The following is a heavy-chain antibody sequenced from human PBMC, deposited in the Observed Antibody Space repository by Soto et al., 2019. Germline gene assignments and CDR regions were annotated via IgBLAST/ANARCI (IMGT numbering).Heavy chain of an antibody. V-gene: IGHV4-34*01. D-gene: IGHD3-16*01. CDR3: ARGLRQHHNPRGKPHDY. Sequence: QVQLQQWGAGLLKPSETLSLTCAVYGGSFSGYYWSWIRQPPGKWLEWIGEINHSGSTNYNPSLKRRVTISVDTAKNQSSRKRGSVTAADTAVYYCARGLRQHHNPRGKPHDYWCQGTLVTVCS. CDR2: INHSGST. J-gene: IGHJ4*02. CDR1: GGSFSGYY.